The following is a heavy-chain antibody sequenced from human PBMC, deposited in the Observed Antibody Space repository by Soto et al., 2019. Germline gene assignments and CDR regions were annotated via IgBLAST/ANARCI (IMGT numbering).Heavy chain of an antibody. V-gene: IGHV1-69*02. CDR1: GGTFSSYT. CDR3: ARGPPLGYCSSTSCYDSLFDY. CDR2: IIPILGIA. Sequence: ASVKVSCKASGGTFSSYTISWVRQAPGQGLEWMGRIIPILGIANYAQKFQGRVTITADKSTSTAYMELSSLRSEDTAVYYCARGPPLGYCSSTSCYDSLFDYRGQGTLVTVSS. J-gene: IGHJ4*02. D-gene: IGHD2-2*01.